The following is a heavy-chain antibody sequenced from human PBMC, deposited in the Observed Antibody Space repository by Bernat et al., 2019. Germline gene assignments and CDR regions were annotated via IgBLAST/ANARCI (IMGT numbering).Heavy chain of an antibody. CDR3: ARTTTTDWFFDL. D-gene: IGHD1-1*01. CDR1: GFTFSSHV. J-gene: IGHJ2*01. Sequence: VQLEESGGGLVQPGGSLRLSCAASGFTFSSHVVHWVRQAPGKGLEWVAVMWYDGSNKYYGDPVKGRFTISRDTSTNTLYLEMNSLRVEDTAVYYCARTTTTDWFFDLWGRGTLVTVSS. CDR2: MWYDGSNK. V-gene: IGHV3-33*01.